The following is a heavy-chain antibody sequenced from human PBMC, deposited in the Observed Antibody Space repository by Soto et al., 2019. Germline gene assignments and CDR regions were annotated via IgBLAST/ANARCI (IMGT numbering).Heavy chain of an antibody. D-gene: IGHD3-3*01. V-gene: IGHV3-23*01. CDR2: ISGSGGST. CDR1: GCTFSSYA. CDR3: AKGSNYDFWSGHNIY. J-gene: IGHJ4*02. Sequence: GGSLRLSWAAAGCTFSSYAMSWVRQAPGKGLEWVSAISGSGGSTYYADSVKGRFTISRDNSKNTLYLQMNSLRAEDTAVYYCAKGSNYDFWSGHNIYWGQGTLVTVSS.